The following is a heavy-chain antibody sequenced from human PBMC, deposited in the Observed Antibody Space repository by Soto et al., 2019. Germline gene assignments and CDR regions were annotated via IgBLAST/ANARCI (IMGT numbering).Heavy chain of an antibody. CDR1: GVTFRSYA. Sequence: VILSCAGCGVTFRSYAMHWVRQDPGKGLECVAVISSDGTTKYYAYSVKGRFTISRDNSKNTLYLQMNSLRAEHTAVYYCARDGSIVATTSQGYYYYGMDVWGQGTTVTVSS. J-gene: IGHJ6*01. D-gene: IGHD5-12*01. CDR2: ISSDGTTK. V-gene: IGHV3-30-3*01. CDR3: ARDGSIVATTSQGYYYYGMDV.